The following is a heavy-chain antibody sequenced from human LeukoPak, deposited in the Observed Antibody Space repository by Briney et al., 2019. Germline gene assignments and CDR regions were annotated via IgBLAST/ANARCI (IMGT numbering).Heavy chain of an antibody. J-gene: IGHJ6*02. CDR1: GGTFSSYA. D-gene: IGHD2-15*01. V-gene: IGHV1-69*04. CDR3: ASGIVVVVAARYYYGMDV. CDR2: IIPILGIA. Sequence: SVKVSCKASGGTFSSYAISWVRQAPGQELEWMGRIIPILGIANYAQKFQGRVTITADKSTSTAYMELSSLRSEDTAVYYCASGIVVVVAARYYYGMDVWGQGTTVTVSS.